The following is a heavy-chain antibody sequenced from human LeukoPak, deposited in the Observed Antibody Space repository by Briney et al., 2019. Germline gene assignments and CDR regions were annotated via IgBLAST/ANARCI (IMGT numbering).Heavy chain of an antibody. CDR1: GFTLDDYG. V-gene: IGHV3-20*04. D-gene: IGHD3-10*01. Sequence: PGGSLRLSCAASGFTLDDYGMSWVRQAPGKGLEWVSNINWNGGSTGYADSVKGRFTISRDNAKNSLSLQMNSLRAEDTAVYYCARPLLYYYGSETYFWFDPWSQGTLVTVSS. CDR3: ARPLLYYYGSETYFWFDP. J-gene: IGHJ5*02. CDR2: INWNGGST.